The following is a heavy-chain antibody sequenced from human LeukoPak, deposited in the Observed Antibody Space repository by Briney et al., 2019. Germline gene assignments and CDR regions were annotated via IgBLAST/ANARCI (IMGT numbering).Heavy chain of an antibody. Sequence: GGSLRLSCAASGFTFSSYWVHWVRQAPGKGLVWVSRINGDGSTTTYADSVTGRFTISRDNAKNTQYLQMNRLGAEDTAVYYCARVSIGAWYFDLWGRGTLVTVSS. J-gene: IGHJ2*01. CDR3: ARVSIGAWYFDL. D-gene: IGHD3-16*01. V-gene: IGHV3-74*01. CDR2: INGDGSTT. CDR1: GFTFSSYW.